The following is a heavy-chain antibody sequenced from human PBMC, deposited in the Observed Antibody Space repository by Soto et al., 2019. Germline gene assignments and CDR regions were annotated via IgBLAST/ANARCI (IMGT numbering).Heavy chain of an antibody. J-gene: IGHJ6*02. V-gene: IGHV3-23*01. CDR1: GFTFNNYA. CDR3: VKDLGYSLFAMGGGMDV. D-gene: IGHD3-3*02. Sequence: EVQLLESGGGFVQPGGSMRLSCVASGFTFNNYAMNWVRQAPGKGPEWVSVMSGSGGSTFYADSVRGRFTTSRDTSKRTVYLQMDRLGVEDTARYYCVKDLGYSLFAMGGGMDVWGRGTTVTVSS. CDR2: MSGSGGST.